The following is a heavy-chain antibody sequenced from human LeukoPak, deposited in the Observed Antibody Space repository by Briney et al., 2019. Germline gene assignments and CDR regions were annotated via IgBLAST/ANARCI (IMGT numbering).Heavy chain of an antibody. Sequence: PSETLSLTCTVSGGSISSYCWSWIRQPPGKGLEWIGYIYYSGSTNYNPSLKSRVTISVDTSKNQFSLKLSSVTAADTAVYYCAGSGVRGVIPDYWGQGTLVTVSS. V-gene: IGHV4-59*01. J-gene: IGHJ4*02. CDR3: AGSGVRGVIPDY. CDR1: GGSISSYC. CDR2: IYYSGST. D-gene: IGHD3-10*01.